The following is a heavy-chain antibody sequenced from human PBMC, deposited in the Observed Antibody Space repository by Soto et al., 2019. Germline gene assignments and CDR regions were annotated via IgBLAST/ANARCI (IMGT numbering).Heavy chain of an antibody. V-gene: IGHV1-18*01. J-gene: IGHJ4*02. CDR2: ISAYNGNT. CDR1: GYTFTSYG. Sequence: ASVKVSCKASGYTFTSYGISWVRQAPGQGLEWMGWISAYNGNTNYAQKLQGRVTMTTDTSTSTAYMELRSLRSDDTAVYYCARDKRAVVAATGFLDYWGQGTLVTVSS. D-gene: IGHD2-15*01. CDR3: ARDKRAVVAATGFLDY.